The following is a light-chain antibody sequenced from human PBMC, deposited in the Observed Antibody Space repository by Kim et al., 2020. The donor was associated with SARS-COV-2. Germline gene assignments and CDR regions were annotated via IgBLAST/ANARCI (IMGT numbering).Light chain of an antibody. V-gene: IGLV1-40*03. CDR1: NSNIGAGYD. CDR2: DTT. J-gene: IGLJ3*02. Sequence: QSVLTQPPSVSGAPGQRVTISCTGSNSNIGAGYDVHWYQQLPGTAPKLLIYDTTNRPSGVPARFSASKSGASASLAITELQVEDEADYYCQSFDNSPNSAGVFGGGTQLTVL. CDR3: QSFDNSPNSAGV.